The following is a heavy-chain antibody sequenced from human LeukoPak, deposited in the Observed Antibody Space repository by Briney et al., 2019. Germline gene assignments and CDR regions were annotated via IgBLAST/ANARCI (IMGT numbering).Heavy chain of an antibody. V-gene: IGHV4-4*07. CDR2: IYSSGSP. D-gene: IGHD2-2*01. J-gene: IGHJ5*02. CDR3: ARDPNYAP. Sequence: PSETLSLTCTVSGGSISNYYWSWIRQPAGKGLEWIGRIYSSGSPNYNPSLKSRVTMSVDTSRNQFSLKLSSVTAADTAVYYCARDPNYAPWGQGTLVTVSS. CDR1: GGSISNYY.